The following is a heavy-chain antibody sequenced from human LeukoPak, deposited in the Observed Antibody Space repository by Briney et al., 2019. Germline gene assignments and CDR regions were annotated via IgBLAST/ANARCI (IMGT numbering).Heavy chain of an antibody. D-gene: IGHD6-19*01. CDR3: ARPGEWLETNDAFDI. V-gene: IGHV4-4*02. J-gene: IGHJ3*02. Sequence: MPSETLSLTCAVSGGSISSNNWWSGVRQPPGKGLEWIGVIYHSGITNYNSALKSRVTISVDKSKNQFSLKLSSVTAADTAVYYCARPGEWLETNDAFDIWGQGTMVTVSS. CDR2: IYHSGIT. CDR1: GGSISSNNW.